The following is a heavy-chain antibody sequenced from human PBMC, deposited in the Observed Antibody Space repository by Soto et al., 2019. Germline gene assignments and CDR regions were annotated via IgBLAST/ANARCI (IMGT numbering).Heavy chain of an antibody. CDR2: IIPISGTT. V-gene: IGHV1-69*13. Sequence: SVKVSCKASGDVFRSYGINWVRQAPGQGLEWMGGIIPISGTTNYAQKFQGRVAITADESTDTVYMELSRLRSEDTAVYFCARVRCFNGLCHTADYGMDVWGQGTTVTVYS. D-gene: IGHD2-8*01. CDR3: ARVRCFNGLCHTADYGMDV. CDR1: GDVFRSYG. J-gene: IGHJ6*02.